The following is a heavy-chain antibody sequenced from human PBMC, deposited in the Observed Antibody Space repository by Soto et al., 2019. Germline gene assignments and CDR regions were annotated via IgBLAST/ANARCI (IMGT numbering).Heavy chain of an antibody. V-gene: IGHV4-39*02. CDR1: GGPIRSSSHY. CDR3: AREGGYVDY. D-gene: IGHD1-1*01. Sequence: SETLSLTCTVSGGPIRSSSHYWGWIRQSPGTGLEWIGSIDESGDSYYNPSLKSRVTIYVDTYKNQLSLKLISVTGADSAIYYCAREGGYVDYWGQGTLVTVSS. CDR2: IDESGDS. J-gene: IGHJ4*02.